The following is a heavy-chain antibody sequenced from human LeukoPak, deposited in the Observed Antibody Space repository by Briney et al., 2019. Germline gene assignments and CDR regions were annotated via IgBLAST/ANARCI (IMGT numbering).Heavy chain of an antibody. J-gene: IGHJ4*02. D-gene: IGHD5-18*01. Sequence: HPGGSLRLSCAASGFTFSSYAMSWVRPAPGKGLEWVSAISGSGGSTYYADSVKGRFTISRDNSKNTLYLQMNSLRAEDTAVYYCAKDVDTAMVNPTFDYWGQGTLVTVSS. CDR3: AKDVDTAMVNPTFDY. CDR1: GFTFSSYA. V-gene: IGHV3-23*01. CDR2: ISGSGGST.